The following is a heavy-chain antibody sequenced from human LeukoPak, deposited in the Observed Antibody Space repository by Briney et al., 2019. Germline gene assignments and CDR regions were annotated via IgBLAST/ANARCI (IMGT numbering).Heavy chain of an antibody. CDR3: ARTPYDFWSGYYTGSPFDP. J-gene: IGHJ5*02. CDR1: GGSISSHY. D-gene: IGHD3-3*01. V-gene: IGHV4-59*11. Sequence: SETLSLTCTVSGGSISSHYWSWIRQPPGKGLEWIGYIYYSGSTNYNPSLKSRVTISVDTSKNQFSLKPSSVTAADTAVYYCARTPYDFWSGYYTGSPFDPWGQGTLVTVSS. CDR2: IYYSGST.